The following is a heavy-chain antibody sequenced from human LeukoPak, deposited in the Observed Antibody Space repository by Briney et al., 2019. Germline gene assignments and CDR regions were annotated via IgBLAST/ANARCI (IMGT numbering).Heavy chain of an antibody. CDR2: LSGSGTTT. J-gene: IGHJ4*02. CDR3: AQAGLHCSYDASRYLLGFFDD. CDR1: GFTFSSYA. Sequence: GGSLRLSCAASGFTFSSYALSWVRHAPAKGLEGVAALSGSGTTTYYADSVEGRFTISRDNSKKSMDLEKNKVRAEHTDINYCAQAGLHCSYDASRYLLGFFDDWGQGTLVAVSS. D-gene: IGHD3-10*02. V-gene: IGHV3-23*01.